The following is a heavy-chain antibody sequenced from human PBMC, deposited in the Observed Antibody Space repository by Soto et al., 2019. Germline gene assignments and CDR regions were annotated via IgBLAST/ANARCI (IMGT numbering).Heavy chain of an antibody. Sequence: GGSLRLSCAASGFTFDDYAMHWVRQAPGKGLEWVSGISWNSGSIGYADSVKGRFTISRDNAKNSLYLQMNSLRAEDTALYYCASIPAAIFGHNYYYYYMDVWGKGTTVTVSS. CDR2: ISWNSGSI. CDR3: ASIPAAIFGHNYYYYYMDV. D-gene: IGHD2-2*02. J-gene: IGHJ6*03. CDR1: GFTFDDYA. V-gene: IGHV3-9*01.